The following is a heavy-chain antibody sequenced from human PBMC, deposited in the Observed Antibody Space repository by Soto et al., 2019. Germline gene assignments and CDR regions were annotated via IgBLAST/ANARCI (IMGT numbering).Heavy chain of an antibody. D-gene: IGHD2-21*02. J-gene: IGHJ4*02. CDR2: VNSDESTT. CDR1: GFTFSSYW. Sequence: LRLSCAASGFTFSSYWMHWVRQGPGKGLVWVSRVNSDESTTSYADSVKGRFTISRDNAKNTLYLQMSSLRVEDTALYYCVCFECGRTAVVTAREANAYWGQGTLVTVSS. CDR3: VCFECGRTAVVTAREANAY. V-gene: IGHV3-74*01.